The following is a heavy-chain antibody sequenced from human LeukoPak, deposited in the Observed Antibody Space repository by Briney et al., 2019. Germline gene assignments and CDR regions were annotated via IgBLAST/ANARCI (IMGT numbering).Heavy chain of an antibody. CDR3: VKEGPLRRTDFDF. CDR2: ISGGGDET. CDR1: GFTFSICA. V-gene: IGHV3-23*01. J-gene: IGHJ4*02. Sequence: GGYLTLYCSASGFTFSICAMSWVRQTPGQGLVWISGISGGGDETYYADPVKGRFTISRDNSKSTLYLQMNSLRAEDTAVYYCVKEGPLRRTDFDFWAQGTLVTVSS.